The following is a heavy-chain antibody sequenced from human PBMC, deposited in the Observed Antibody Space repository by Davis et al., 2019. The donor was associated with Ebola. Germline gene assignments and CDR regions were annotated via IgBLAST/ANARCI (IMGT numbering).Heavy chain of an antibody. CDR1: GYTFTGYY. D-gene: IGHD2-2*01. V-gene: IGHV3-64D*08. CDR3: VKGVVVVPAATYFAY. Sequence: AASVKVSCKASGYTFTGYYMHWVRQAPGKGLEYVSAISSNGGSTYYADSVKGRFTISRDNSKNTLYLQMSSLRAEDTAVYYCVKGVVVVPAATYFAYWGQGTLVTVSS. J-gene: IGHJ4*02. CDR2: ISSNGGST.